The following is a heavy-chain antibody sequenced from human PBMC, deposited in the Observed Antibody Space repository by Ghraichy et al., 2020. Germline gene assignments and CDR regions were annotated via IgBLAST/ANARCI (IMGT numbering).Heavy chain of an antibody. CDR3: VTEKGPPVDGHTRGFDL. V-gene: IGHV3-15*07. CDR2: ILSKGSGGTA. CDR1: EIPFNIGW. J-gene: IGHJ4*02. Sequence: GGSLRLSCVASEIPFNIGWMNWVRQAPGGGLEWVGRILSKGSGGTADYGAPGKGRLTISRNDSKSTLYLQMNSLRIEDTAVYYCVTEKGPPVDGHTRGFDLWGQGTLVTVSS. D-gene: IGHD3-9*01.